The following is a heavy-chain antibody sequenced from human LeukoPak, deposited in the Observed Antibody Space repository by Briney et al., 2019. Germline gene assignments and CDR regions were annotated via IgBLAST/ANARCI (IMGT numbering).Heavy chain of an antibody. CDR1: GGSISSYYW. Sequence: TLSLTCTVSGGSISSYYWSWIRQPPGKALEWLALIYWDDDKRYSPSLKSRPTITKDTSKNQVVLTMTNMDPVDTATYYCAHSGISTFDYWGQGTLVTVSS. V-gene: IGHV2-5*08. J-gene: IGHJ4*02. CDR2: IYWDDDK. CDR3: AHSGISTFDY.